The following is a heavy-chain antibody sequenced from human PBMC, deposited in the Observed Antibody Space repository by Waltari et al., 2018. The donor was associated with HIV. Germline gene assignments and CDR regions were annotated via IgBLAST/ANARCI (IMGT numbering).Heavy chain of an antibody. CDR2: IYYSGST. CDR3: ARGLGFGELFLDY. D-gene: IGHD3-10*01. V-gene: IGHV4-59*01. Sequence: QVQLQESGPGLVKPSETLSLTCTVSGGSISSYYWSWIRQPPGKGLEWIGYIYYSGSTNYTPARKSRVTISVDTSKDQFSLKLSSVTAADTAVYYCARGLGFGELFLDYWGQGTLVTVSS. J-gene: IGHJ4*02. CDR1: GGSISSYY.